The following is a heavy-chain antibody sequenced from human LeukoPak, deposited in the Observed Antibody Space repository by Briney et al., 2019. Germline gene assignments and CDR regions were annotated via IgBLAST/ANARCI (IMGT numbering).Heavy chain of an antibody. CDR3: ARDGYTYGSFDY. J-gene: IGHJ4*02. CDR2: IYYSGST. Sequence: SEPLSFTSSASGGSISSSSYFWGWIRQPPGKGLERIGSIYYSGSTFSTPSLKSPVTISVDTSKSQFSLQLSSVTAADTAVYYCARDGYTYGSFDYWGQGTLVSVSS. D-gene: IGHD5-18*01. CDR1: GGSISSSSYF. V-gene: IGHV4-39*01.